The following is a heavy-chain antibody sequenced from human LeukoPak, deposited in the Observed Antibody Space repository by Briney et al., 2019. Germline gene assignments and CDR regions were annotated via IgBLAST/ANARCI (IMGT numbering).Heavy chain of an antibody. CDR3: AKDLPYGGNSLDY. V-gene: IGHV3-48*02. CDR1: GFTFSSYS. D-gene: IGHD4-23*01. CDR2: ISSSSSAI. J-gene: IGHJ4*02. Sequence: GGSLRLSCAASGFTFSSYSMSWVRQAPGKGLEWVSYISSSSSAIYYADSVKGRYTISRDNAKNSLYLQMNSLRDEDTAVYYCAKDLPYGGNSLDYWGQGTLVTVSS.